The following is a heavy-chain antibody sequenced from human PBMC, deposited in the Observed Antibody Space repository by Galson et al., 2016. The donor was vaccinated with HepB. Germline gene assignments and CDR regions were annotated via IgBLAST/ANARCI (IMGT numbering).Heavy chain of an antibody. Sequence: SLRLSCAASGFTFTDHYVDWVRQAPGKGLEWVGRIRDKAASYRTQYAASVKGRFIFSRDDSGSSLYVQMNSLKTEDTGVYYCAILHYDGSICHPFDCWGQGTLVTVSS. J-gene: IGHJ4*02. CDR1: GFTFTDHY. CDR3: AILHYDGSICHPFDC. D-gene: IGHD3-22*01. V-gene: IGHV3-72*01. CDR2: IRDKAASYRT.